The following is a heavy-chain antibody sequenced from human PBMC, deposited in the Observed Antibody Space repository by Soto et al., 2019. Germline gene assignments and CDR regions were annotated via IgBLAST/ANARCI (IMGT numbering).Heavy chain of an antibody. CDR1: GFTFSSYS. D-gene: IGHD2-2*01. CDR3: ARNRAPGSYCSSTSCYELEPVQAFDI. Sequence: GGSLRLSCAASGFTFSSYSMNWVRQAPGKGLEWVSSISSSSSYIYYADSVKGRFTISRDNAKNSLYLQMNSLRAEDTAVYYYARNRAPGSYCSSTSCYELEPVQAFDIWGQGTMVTVSS. V-gene: IGHV3-21*01. CDR2: ISSSSSYI. J-gene: IGHJ3*02.